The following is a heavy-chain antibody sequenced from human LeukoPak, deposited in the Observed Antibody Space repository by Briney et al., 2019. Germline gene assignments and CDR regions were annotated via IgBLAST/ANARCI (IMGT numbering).Heavy chain of an antibody. Sequence: GESLQISCQGSGYIFTSYWIGWGRQLPGKGLEGMGIIWPGDSDTRYSPSFQGQVTISVDKSISTAYLQWSSLKASDTAMYYCARSGTSRAWFDPWGQGTLVIVSS. J-gene: IGHJ5*02. CDR1: GYIFTSYW. V-gene: IGHV5-51*01. D-gene: IGHD3-3*01. CDR2: IWPGDSDT. CDR3: ARSGTSRAWFDP.